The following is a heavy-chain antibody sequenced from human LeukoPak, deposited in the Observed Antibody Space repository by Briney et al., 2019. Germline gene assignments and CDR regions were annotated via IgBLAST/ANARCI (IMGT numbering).Heavy chain of an antibody. CDR2: IYHSGST. CDR1: GYSISSGYY. V-gene: IGHV4-38-2*01. J-gene: IGHJ6*03. CDR3: ARACGNYCHYMDV. Sequence: PSETLSLTCVVSGYSISSGYYWGWIRQPPGKGLEWIGNIYHSGSTYYNPSLKSRVTMSVDTSKNQFSLKLSSMTAADTAVYYCARACGNYCHYMDVWGKGTTVTVSS. D-gene: IGHD5-12*01.